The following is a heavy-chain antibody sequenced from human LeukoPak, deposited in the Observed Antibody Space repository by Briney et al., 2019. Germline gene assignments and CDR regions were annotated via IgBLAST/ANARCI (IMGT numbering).Heavy chain of an antibody. Sequence: PGGSLRLSCAASGFTFSSYAMSWVRQAPGKGLEWVSAISGSGGSTYYADSVKGRFTISRDNSKNTLYLQMNSLRAEDTAVYYYAKDDNTYYYDSSGYYGDWGQGTLVTVSS. J-gene: IGHJ4*02. D-gene: IGHD3-22*01. V-gene: IGHV3-23*01. CDR1: GFTFSSYA. CDR2: ISGSGGST. CDR3: AKDDNTYYYDSSGYYGD.